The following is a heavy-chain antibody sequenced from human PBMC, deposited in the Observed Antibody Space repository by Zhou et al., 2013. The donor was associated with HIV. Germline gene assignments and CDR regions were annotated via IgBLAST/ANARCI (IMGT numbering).Heavy chain of an antibody. D-gene: IGHD3-10*01. CDR3: ARNYYGSGSFES. J-gene: IGHJ4*02. Sequence: QVQLVQSGAEVKKPGSSVKVSCKASGGTFTSFAVNWVRQAAGQGLEWMGWMTPESGNTGYAQKFQGRITITRDTSVSTTYMELTSLRSEDTAVYYCARNYYGSGSFESWGQGTLVTVSS. V-gene: IGHV1-8*03. CDR2: MTPESGNT. CDR1: GGTFTSFA.